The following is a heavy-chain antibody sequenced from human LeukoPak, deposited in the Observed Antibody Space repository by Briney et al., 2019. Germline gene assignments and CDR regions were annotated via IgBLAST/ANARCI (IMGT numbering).Heavy chain of an antibody. CDR1: GGSFSGYY. CDR2: INHSGST. V-gene: IGHV4-34*01. CDR3: ARGQKQWLAFYSYYYYMDV. J-gene: IGHJ6*03. D-gene: IGHD6-19*01. Sequence: SETLSLTCAVYGGSFSGYYWSWIRQPPGKGLEWIGEINHSGSTNYNPSLKSRVTISVDTSKNQFSLKLSSVTAADTAVYYCARGQKQWLAFYSYYYYMDVWGKGTTVTVSS.